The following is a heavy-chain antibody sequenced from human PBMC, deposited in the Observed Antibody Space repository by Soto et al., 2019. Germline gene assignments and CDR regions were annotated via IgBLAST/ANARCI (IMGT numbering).Heavy chain of an antibody. CDR2: IFDTGST. V-gene: IGHV4-59*12. J-gene: IGHJ4*02. CDR3: ARGPNRFYFDS. D-gene: IGHD3-3*01. CDR1: GGSIGSYY. Sequence: SETLSLTCTVSGGSIGSYYWSWIRQPPGKGLEWIGYIFDTGSTNYNPSLESRVTISVDTSKNQFPLKLTSVTAADTAVYYCARGPNRFYFDSWGQGTLVTVSS.